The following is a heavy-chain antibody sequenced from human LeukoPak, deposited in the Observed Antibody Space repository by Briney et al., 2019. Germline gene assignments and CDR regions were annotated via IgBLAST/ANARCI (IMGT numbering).Heavy chain of an antibody. Sequence: PSETLSLTCAVSGGSISSGGYSWSWIRQPPGKGLEWIGYIYHSGSTYYNPSLKSRVTISVDRSKNQFSLKLSSVTAADTAVYYCARGRSLGAFDIWGQGTMVTVSS. CDR1: GGSISSGGYS. J-gene: IGHJ3*02. CDR3: ARGRSLGAFDI. V-gene: IGHV4-30-2*01. D-gene: IGHD7-27*01. CDR2: IYHSGST.